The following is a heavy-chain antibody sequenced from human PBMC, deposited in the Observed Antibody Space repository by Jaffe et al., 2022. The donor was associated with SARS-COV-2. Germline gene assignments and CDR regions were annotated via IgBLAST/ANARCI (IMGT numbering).Heavy chain of an antibody. CDR1: GDSVSSSSAA. Sequence: QVQLQQSGPGLVKPSQTLSLTCAISGDSVSSSSAAWNWVRQSPSRGLEWLGRTHFRSEWYNDYAASVKSRITINADTSKNQFSLQLNSVTPEDTAVYYCVRVSWNHYFHYYGLDAWGQGTTVTVSS. V-gene: IGHV6-1*01. CDR3: VRVSWNHYFHYYGLDA. J-gene: IGHJ6*02. CDR2: THFRSEWYN. D-gene: IGHD1-1*01.